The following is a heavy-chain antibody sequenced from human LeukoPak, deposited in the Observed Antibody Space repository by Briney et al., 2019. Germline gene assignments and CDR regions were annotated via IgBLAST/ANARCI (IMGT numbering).Heavy chain of an antibody. CDR1: GFTFNNYG. CDR3: ARVQSDHFTSGAFDV. J-gene: IGHJ3*01. V-gene: IGHV3-21*01. D-gene: IGHD3-3*02. Sequence: GGSLRLSCAASGFTFNNYGMHWVRQAPGKGLECVSFISTSSSYIYYADSLKGRFTLSRDNAKNSLYLQMNSLRAEDTAVYYCARVQSDHFTSGAFDVWGQGTMVTVSS. CDR2: ISTSSSYI.